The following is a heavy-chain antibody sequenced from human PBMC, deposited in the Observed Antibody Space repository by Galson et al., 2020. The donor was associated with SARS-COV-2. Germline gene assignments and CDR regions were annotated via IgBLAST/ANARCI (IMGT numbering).Heavy chain of an antibody. Sequence: SETLSLTCTVSGGSISSGGYYWSWIRQHPGKGLEWIGYIYYRGSTYYNPSLKSRVTISVDTSKNQFSLKLSSVTAADTAVYYCARWNFKNRAAYYYYMDVWGKGTTVTVSS. CDR3: ARWNFKNRAAYYYYMDV. V-gene: IGHV4-31*03. CDR2: IYYRGST. D-gene: IGHD1-7*01. CDR1: GGSISSGGYY. J-gene: IGHJ6*03.